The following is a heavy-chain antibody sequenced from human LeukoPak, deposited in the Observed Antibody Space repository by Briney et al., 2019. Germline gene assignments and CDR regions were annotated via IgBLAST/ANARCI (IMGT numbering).Heavy chain of an antibody. Sequence: PGGSLRLSCAASGFTFSSHGINWVRQAPGKGLEWVSGISPSGSISYYADSVKGRFTISRDNSKNTVSLQMNSLRAEDTAVYYCARAITNYGYIFDYWGQGTLVTVSS. J-gene: IGHJ4*02. CDR1: GFTFSSHG. D-gene: IGHD5-18*01. CDR2: ISPSGSIS. CDR3: ARAITNYGYIFDY. V-gene: IGHV3-23*01.